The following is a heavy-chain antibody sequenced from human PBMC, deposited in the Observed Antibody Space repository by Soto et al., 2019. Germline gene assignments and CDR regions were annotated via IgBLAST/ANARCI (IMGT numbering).Heavy chain of an antibody. J-gene: IGHJ4*02. CDR2: ISYDGSNK. Sequence: GGSLRLSCAASVFTFSSYAMHWVRQAPGKGLEWVAVISYDGSNKYYADSVKGRFTISRDNSKNTLYLQMNSLRAEDTAVYYCARAFDYWGQGTLVTVSS. V-gene: IGHV3-30-3*01. CDR1: VFTFSSYA. CDR3: ARAFDY.